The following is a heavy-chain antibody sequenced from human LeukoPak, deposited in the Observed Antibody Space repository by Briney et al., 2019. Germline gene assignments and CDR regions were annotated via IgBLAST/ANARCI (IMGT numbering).Heavy chain of an antibody. D-gene: IGHD3-9*01. CDR1: GGSVSSGSYY. Sequence: SETLSLTCTVSGGSVSSGSYYWGWIRQPPGKGLEWIGYIYYSGSTNYNPSLKRRVTISVDTSKNQFSLKLSSVTAADTAVYYCARTRDDILTGYFPGHFDYWGQGTLVTVSS. CDR3: ARTRDDILTGYFPGHFDY. CDR2: IYYSGST. J-gene: IGHJ4*02. V-gene: IGHV4-61*01.